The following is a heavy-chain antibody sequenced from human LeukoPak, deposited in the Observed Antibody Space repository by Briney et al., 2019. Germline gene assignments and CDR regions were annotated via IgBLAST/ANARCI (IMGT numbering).Heavy chain of an antibody. J-gene: IGHJ4*02. D-gene: IGHD6-13*01. CDR1: GFTFSSFA. CDR3: AKRTSGSSWYSSDS. CDR2: MSGDATST. V-gene: IGHV3-23*01. Sequence: GGSLRLSCAASGFTFSSFAMNWVRQAPGKGLEWVSTMSGDATSTYYADSVKGRFTISRDNSKTTLFLQMNSLRAEDTAVYYCAKRTSGSSWYSSDSWGQGTLVTVSS.